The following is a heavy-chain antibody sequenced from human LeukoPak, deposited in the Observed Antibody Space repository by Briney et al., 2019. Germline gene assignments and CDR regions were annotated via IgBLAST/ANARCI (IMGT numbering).Heavy chain of an antibody. CDR3: ARASGYGYGSFDY. CDR1: GFTFADYA. V-gene: IGHV3-9*01. D-gene: IGHD5-18*01. Sequence: GGSLRLSCAASGFTFADYAMHWVTQAPGKGLEWVSGISWNSGSIGYAESVKGRFTISRDNAKNPLYLQMNSLRAEDTAVYYCARASGYGYGSFDYWGQGTLVTVSS. J-gene: IGHJ4*02. CDR2: ISWNSGSI.